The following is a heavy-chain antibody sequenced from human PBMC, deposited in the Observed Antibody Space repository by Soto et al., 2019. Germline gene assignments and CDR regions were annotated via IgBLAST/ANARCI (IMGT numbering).Heavy chain of an antibody. CDR2: ISYDGSNK. D-gene: IGHD4-17*01. J-gene: IGHJ6*02. Sequence: QVQLVESGGGVVQPGRSLRLSCAASGFTFSSYAMHWVRQAPGKGLEWVAVISYDGSNKYYADSVKGRFTISRDNSKNTLYLQMNSLRAEDTAVYYCARDWSTVTVYGMDVWGQGTTVTVSS. V-gene: IGHV3-30-3*01. CDR1: GFTFSSYA. CDR3: ARDWSTVTVYGMDV.